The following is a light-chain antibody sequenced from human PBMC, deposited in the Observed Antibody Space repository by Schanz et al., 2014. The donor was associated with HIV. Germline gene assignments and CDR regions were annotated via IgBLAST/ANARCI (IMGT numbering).Light chain of an antibody. Sequence: QSALPQPASVSGSPGQSITISCTGTSSDVGGYNLLSWYQHHPDKAPKLIIYEGTKRPSGVSNRFSGSKSGNTASLTVSGLQPEDEADYYCSSFAGSSSVIFGGGTKLTVL. J-gene: IGLJ2*01. V-gene: IGLV2-14*02. CDR2: EGT. CDR3: SSFAGSSSVI. CDR1: SSDVGGYNL.